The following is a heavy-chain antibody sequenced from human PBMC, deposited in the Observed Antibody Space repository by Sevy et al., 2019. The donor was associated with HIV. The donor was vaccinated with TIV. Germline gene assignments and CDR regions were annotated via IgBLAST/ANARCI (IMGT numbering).Heavy chain of an antibody. J-gene: IGHJ6*02. V-gene: IGHV1-69*13. Sequence: ASVKVSCKASGGSFSFNGISWVRQAPGQGLEWMAGIIPILGTTKYAQKFQDRVTITADESTSIVYMELTSLRSEDTVVYYCARGGPDDILTHYGMDVWGQGTTVTVSS. CDR1: GGSFSFNG. CDR2: IIPILGTT. D-gene: IGHD3-9*01. CDR3: ARGGPDDILTHYGMDV.